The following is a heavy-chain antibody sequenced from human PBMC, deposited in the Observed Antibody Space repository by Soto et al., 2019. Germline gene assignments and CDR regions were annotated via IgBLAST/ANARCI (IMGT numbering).Heavy chain of an antibody. CDR3: AKVDGAGFKS. J-gene: IGHJ1*01. D-gene: IGHD1-26*01. Sequence: QVHLVQSGAEMKKPGSSVKVSCKVSGGDLRNSGISWVRQAPGQGLEWMGGIFPLLAMVDYSQKFQGRVTITADASTITDDMDLGSLRSADPAVYDCAKVDGAGFKSWGQGTLVIVSS. CDR2: IFPLLAMV. V-gene: IGHV1-69*04. CDR1: GGDLRNSG.